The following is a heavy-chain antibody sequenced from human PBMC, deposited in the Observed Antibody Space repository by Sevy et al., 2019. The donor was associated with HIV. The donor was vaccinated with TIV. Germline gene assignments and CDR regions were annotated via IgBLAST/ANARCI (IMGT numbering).Heavy chain of an antibody. J-gene: IGHJ4*02. CDR3: ATHSHEATRGYSFGF. CDR1: GGSISSGDSY. D-gene: IGHD5-18*01. Sequence: SETLSLTCTVSGGSISSGDSYWSWIRQSPEKGLEWIGYIYYSGSTYYNPSLKSRVSISVDTSKNQFSLKLSSVTAADTAVYYCATHSHEATRGYSFGFWGQGTLVTVSS. V-gene: IGHV4-30-4*01. CDR2: IYYSGST.